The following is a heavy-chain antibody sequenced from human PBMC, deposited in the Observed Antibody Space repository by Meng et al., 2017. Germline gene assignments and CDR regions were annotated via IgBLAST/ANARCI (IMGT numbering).Heavy chain of an antibody. D-gene: IGHD6-13*01. Sequence: GGSLRLSCAASGFTFSSYGMHWVRQAPGKGLEWVAVIWYDGSNKYYADSVKGRFTISRDNSKNTLYLQMNSLRAEDTAVYYCAREGANLHSSSWYLSWFDPWGQGTLVTVSS. J-gene: IGHJ5*02. CDR1: GFTFSSYG. V-gene: IGHV3-33*01. CDR3: AREGANLHSSSWYLSWFDP. CDR2: IWYDGSNK.